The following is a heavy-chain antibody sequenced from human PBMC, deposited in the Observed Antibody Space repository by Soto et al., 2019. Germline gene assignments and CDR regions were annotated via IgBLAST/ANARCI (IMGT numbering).Heavy chain of an antibody. CDR1: GYTFTSYY. V-gene: IGHV1-46*01. D-gene: IGHD5-12*01. J-gene: IGHJ6*02. CDR3: ARDGSGAYSGYENHYYYGMDV. Sequence: ASVKVSCKASGYTFTSYYMHWVRQAPGQGLEWMGIINPSGGSTSYAQKFQGRVTMTRDTSTSTVYMELSSLRSEDTAVYYCARDGSGAYSGYENHYYYGMDVWGQGTTVTVSS. CDR2: INPSGGST.